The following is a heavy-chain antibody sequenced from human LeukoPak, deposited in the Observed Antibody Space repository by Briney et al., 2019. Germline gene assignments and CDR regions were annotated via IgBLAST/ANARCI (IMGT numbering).Heavy chain of an antibody. D-gene: IGHD2-15*01. J-gene: IGHJ5*02. V-gene: IGHV4-4*07. Sequence: PSETLSLTCTVSGGSISSYYWSWIRQPAGKGLEWIGRIYTSGSTNHNPSLKSRVTMSVDTSKNQFSLKLSSVTAADTAVYYCARGGGRYCSGGSCPRNNPLLIGWFDPWGQGTLVTVSS. CDR2: IYTSGST. CDR1: GGSISSYY. CDR3: ARGGGRYCSGGSCPRNNPLLIGWFDP.